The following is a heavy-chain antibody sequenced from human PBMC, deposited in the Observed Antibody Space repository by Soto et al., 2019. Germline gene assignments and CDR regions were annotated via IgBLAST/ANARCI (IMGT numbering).Heavy chain of an antibody. CDR3: ARGGRRIVVVPAATLDY. V-gene: IGHV4-34*01. D-gene: IGHD2-2*01. CDR2: INHSGST. Sequence: SETLSLTCAVYGGSFSGYYWSWIRQPPGKGLEWIGEINHSGSTNYNPSLKSRVTISVDTSKNQFSLKLSSVTAADTAVYYCARGGRRIVVVPAATLDYWGQGTLVTVSS. CDR1: GGSFSGYY. J-gene: IGHJ4*02.